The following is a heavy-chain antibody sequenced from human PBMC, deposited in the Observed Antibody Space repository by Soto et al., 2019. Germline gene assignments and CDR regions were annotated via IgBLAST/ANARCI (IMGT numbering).Heavy chain of an antibody. J-gene: IGHJ4*02. CDR3: ARDNWNSY. D-gene: IGHD1-1*01. CDR2: IDNDGSAT. Sequence: EVQLVESGGGLVQPGGSLRLSCVASGFTFNIYWMHWVRQATGKGLAWVSRIDNDGSATTYADSVKGRFTISRDNAKYTLFLQMNTLRVDDTAVYYCARDNWNSYWGQGTLVTVSS. V-gene: IGHV3-74*01. CDR1: GFTFNIYW.